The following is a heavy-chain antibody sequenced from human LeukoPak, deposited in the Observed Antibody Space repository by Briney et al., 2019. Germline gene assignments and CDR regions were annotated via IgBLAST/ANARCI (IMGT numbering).Heavy chain of an antibody. CDR2: INSNGGST. J-gene: IGHJ5*02. D-gene: IGHD2-8*01. Sequence: PGGSLRLSCSASGFTFSSYAMHWVRQAPGKGLEYVSGINSNGGSTYYADSVKGRFSISRDNPKNTLYHQMSSLRAEDTAVYYCLGPILNDWFDPWGQGTLVTVSS. CDR3: LGPILNDWFDP. V-gene: IGHV3-64D*06. CDR1: GFTFSSYA.